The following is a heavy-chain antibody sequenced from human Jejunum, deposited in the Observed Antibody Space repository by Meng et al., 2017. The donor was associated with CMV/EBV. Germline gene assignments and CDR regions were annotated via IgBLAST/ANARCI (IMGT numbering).Heavy chain of an antibody. Sequence: LSLAWVVSCGAVVGPNWWNEVRQPPGGGLGWIGEIFHSGATNYNTSLKSRVTISIDNSKNQFSLKLTSMTAADTAVYFCGDPPAGYWGQGILVTVSS. J-gene: IGHJ4*02. V-gene: IGHV4/OR15-8*01. CDR1: CGAVVGPNW. CDR3: GDPPAGY. CDR2: IFHSGAT.